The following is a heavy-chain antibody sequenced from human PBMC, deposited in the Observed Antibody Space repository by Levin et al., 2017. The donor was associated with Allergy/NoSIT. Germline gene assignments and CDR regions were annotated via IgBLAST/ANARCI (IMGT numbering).Heavy chain of an antibody. V-gene: IGHV3-74*01. D-gene: IGHD4-17*01. CDR1: GFTLSSYW. Sequence: PGGSLRLSCAASGFTLSSYWMHWVRQVPGKGLVWVSRIYGDGTTTSYADSVKGRFTISRDNAKNTLYLQMNSLRAEDTAVYYCARSRDYGGSAFAFDIWGQGTMVTVSS. CDR3: ARSRDYGGSAFAFDI. J-gene: IGHJ3*02. CDR2: IYGDGTTT.